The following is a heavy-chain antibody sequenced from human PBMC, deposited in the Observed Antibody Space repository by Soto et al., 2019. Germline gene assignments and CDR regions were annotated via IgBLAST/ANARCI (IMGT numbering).Heavy chain of an antibody. CDR1: GFTFSHYA. Sequence: QVQLVESGGGVVQPGRSLRLSCAASGFTFSHYAMHWVRQAPGKGLEWVALMSYDGSNEYYADSVKGRFTISRDHSKNTLYLQMNSLRAEDTAVYYCAKDGSHKFDYWGQGTLVTVSS. V-gene: IGHV3-30*18. D-gene: IGHD1-26*01. CDR3: AKDGSHKFDY. J-gene: IGHJ4*02. CDR2: MSYDGSNE.